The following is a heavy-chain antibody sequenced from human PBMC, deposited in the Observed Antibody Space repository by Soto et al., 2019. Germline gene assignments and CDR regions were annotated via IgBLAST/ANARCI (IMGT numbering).Heavy chain of an antibody. V-gene: IGHV3-33*06. D-gene: IGHD2-2*01. Sequence: QVLLVESGGGVVQPGRSLRLSCEASGLTFSNHGFHWVRQAPGKGLEWVAAMWANGFNKDYSDSVKGRFTVSRDNSKNTVYLQMYGLRADDTAVYYCAKDPSHTIDIWGQGTMVTVS. CDR3: AKDPSHTIDI. CDR2: MWANGFNK. CDR1: GLTFSNHG. J-gene: IGHJ3*02.